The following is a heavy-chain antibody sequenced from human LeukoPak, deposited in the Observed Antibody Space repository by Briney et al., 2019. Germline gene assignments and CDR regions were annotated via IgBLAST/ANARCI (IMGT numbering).Heavy chain of an antibody. J-gene: IGHJ4*02. CDR1: GFTFSGFW. V-gene: IGHV3-7*01. CDR3: AKGGKWDVTPFDY. D-gene: IGHD1-26*01. Sequence: GGSLRLSCAVSGFTFSGFWMSWSRQAPGKGLEWVASINSDGSEGYYADVVKGRFTISRDNAKNSLYLQMNSLRAEDTAVYYCAKGGKWDVTPFDYWGQGTLVTVSS. CDR2: INSDGSEG.